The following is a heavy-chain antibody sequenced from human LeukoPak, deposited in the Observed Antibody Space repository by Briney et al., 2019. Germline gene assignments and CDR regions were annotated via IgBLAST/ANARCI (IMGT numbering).Heavy chain of an antibody. CDR3: AKGLDGSYYTFFDY. CDR2: ISGSGGST. D-gene: IGHD1-26*01. Sequence: PGGSLRLSCAASGFTFSSDAMSWVRQAPGKGLEWVSAISGSGGSTYYADSVKGRFTISRDNSKNTLYLQMNSLRAEDTAVYYCAKGLDGSYYTFFDYWGQGTLVTVSS. CDR1: GFTFSSDA. V-gene: IGHV3-23*01. J-gene: IGHJ4*02.